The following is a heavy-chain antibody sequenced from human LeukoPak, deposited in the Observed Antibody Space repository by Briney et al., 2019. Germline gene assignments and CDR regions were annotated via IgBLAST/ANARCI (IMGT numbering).Heavy chain of an antibody. CDR2: ISAYNGNT. J-gene: IGHJ5*02. Sequence: ASVKVSCKASGYTFTSYGISWVRQAPGQGLEWMGWISAYNGNTNYAQKLQGRVTMTTDTSTSTAYMDLRSLRSDDTAVYYCARAFSTTSYNWFDPWGQGTLVTVSS. D-gene: IGHD2-2*01. CDR3: ARAFSTTSYNWFDP. CDR1: GYTFTSYG. V-gene: IGHV1-18*01.